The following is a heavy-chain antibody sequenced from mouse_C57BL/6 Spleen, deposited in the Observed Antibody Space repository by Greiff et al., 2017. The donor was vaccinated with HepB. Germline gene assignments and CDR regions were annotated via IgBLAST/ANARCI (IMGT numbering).Heavy chain of an antibody. J-gene: IGHJ3*01. CDR1: GYTFTSYW. Sequence: VKLQQPGAELVKPGASVKMSCKASGYTFTSYWITWVKQRPGQGLEWIGDIYPGSGSTNYNEKFKSKATLTVDTSSSTAYMQLSSLTSEDSAVYYCARYYGSSYWFAYWGQGTLVTVSA. CDR3: ARYYGSSYWFAY. V-gene: IGHV1-55*01. CDR2: IYPGSGST. D-gene: IGHD1-1*01.